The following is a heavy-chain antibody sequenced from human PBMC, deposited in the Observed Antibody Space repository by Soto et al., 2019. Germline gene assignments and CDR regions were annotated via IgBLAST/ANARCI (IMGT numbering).Heavy chain of an antibody. J-gene: IGHJ4*02. CDR2: ISHHGTDK. V-gene: IGHV3-30-3*01. CDR1: GFTFSNYA. D-gene: IGHD4-4*01. CDR3: ARAFSTVLGQRAPGF. Sequence: QVQLVESGGGVVQPGGCLRLSCAVSGFTFSNYAMHWVRQAPGKGLEWVAVISHHGTDKYCANSVKGRFTVSRDNSKNTLFLQMNSLTTDDTAVYYCARAFSTVLGQRAPGFWGQGALVTVSS.